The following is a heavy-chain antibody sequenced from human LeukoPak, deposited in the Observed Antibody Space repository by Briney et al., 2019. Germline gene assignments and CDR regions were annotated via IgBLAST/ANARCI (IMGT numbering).Heavy chain of an antibody. V-gene: IGHV4-61*09. CDR2: FYTSGST. Sequence: SETLSLTCTVSGGSIGSSSYYWSWIRQPAGKGLEWIGHFYTSGSTDYNPSLKSRVTISVDTSKNQFSLKLSSVTAADTVVYYCARDRADYGDSGYWYFDLWGRGTLVTVSS. CDR3: ARDRADYGDSGYWYFDL. J-gene: IGHJ2*01. D-gene: IGHD4-17*01. CDR1: GGSIGSSSYY.